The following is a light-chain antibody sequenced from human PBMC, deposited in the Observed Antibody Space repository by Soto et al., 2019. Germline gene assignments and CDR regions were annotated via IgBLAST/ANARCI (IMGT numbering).Light chain of an antibody. J-gene: IGKJ1*01. CDR3: QQSSTSLPTWT. CDR2: AAS. CDR1: QSISNF. Sequence: DIQMTQSPSSLSASVGDRVTITCRASQSISNFLNWYQQKPGKAPKLLIYAASSLQSGVPSRFSCSGSGTDFTLTISSLQPEDFATYYCQQSSTSLPTWTFGQGTKVEIK. V-gene: IGKV1-39*01.